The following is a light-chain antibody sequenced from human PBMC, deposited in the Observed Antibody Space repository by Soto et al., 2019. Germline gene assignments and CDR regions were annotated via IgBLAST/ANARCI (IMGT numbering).Light chain of an antibody. V-gene: IGKV3-20*01. J-gene: IGKJ3*01. CDR2: GAS. CDR3: QQYGSSLFT. CDR1: QSVSSSY. Sequence: EIVLTQSPGTLSLSPGERATLSCRASQSVSSSYLAWYQQKPGQAPRLLIYGASSRATGIPDRFSGSGSGKDFPLTISRLEPEDFAVYYCQQYGSSLFTFGTGTKVDIK.